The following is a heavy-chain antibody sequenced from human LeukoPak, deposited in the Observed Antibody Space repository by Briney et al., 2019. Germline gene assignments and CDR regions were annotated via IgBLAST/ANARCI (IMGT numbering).Heavy chain of an antibody. Sequence: GGSLRLSCAASGFTFSSYAMHWVRQAPGKGLEWVAVISYDGSNKYCADSVKGRFTISRDNSKNTLYLQMNSLRAEDTAVYYCARTFYDSSGYDFDYWGQGTLVTVSS. CDR3: ARTFYDSSGYDFDY. CDR2: ISYDGSNK. D-gene: IGHD3-22*01. V-gene: IGHV3-30*04. J-gene: IGHJ4*02. CDR1: GFTFSSYA.